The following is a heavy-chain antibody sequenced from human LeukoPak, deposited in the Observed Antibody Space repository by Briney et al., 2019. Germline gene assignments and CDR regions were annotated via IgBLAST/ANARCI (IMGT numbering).Heavy chain of an antibody. J-gene: IGHJ3*02. CDR1: GGTFSSYA. Sequence: SVKVSCKASGGTFSSYAFNWVRQAPGQGLEWVGRIIPLLGVTNHAQKLQGRVTVTADPATNAAYMELSSLIPDDTAVYYCARARTMITFGGVRHAFDIWGQGTLVTVSS. CDR3: ARARTMITFGGVRHAFDI. CDR2: IIPLLGVT. D-gene: IGHD3-16*01. V-gene: IGHV1-69*04.